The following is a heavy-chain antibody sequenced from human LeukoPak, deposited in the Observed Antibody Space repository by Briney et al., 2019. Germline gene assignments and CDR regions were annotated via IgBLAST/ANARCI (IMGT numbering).Heavy chain of an antibody. CDR2: IWYDGSNK. D-gene: IGHD3-22*01. J-gene: IGHJ4*02. Sequence: GRSLRLSCAASGFTFSSYGMHWVRQAPGKGLEWVAVIWYDGSNKYYADSVKGWFTISRDNSKNTLYLQMNSLRAEDTAVYYCAKDGHGSSGYRHWGQGTLVTVSS. CDR3: AKDGHGSSGYRH. V-gene: IGHV3-33*06. CDR1: GFTFSSYG.